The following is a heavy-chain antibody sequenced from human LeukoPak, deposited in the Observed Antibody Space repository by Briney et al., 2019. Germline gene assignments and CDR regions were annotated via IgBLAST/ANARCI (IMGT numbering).Heavy chain of an antibody. CDR1: GGSISSGGYY. V-gene: IGHV4-31*03. CDR3: ARVRAPAALYPFDS. D-gene: IGHD2-2*01. Sequence: SQTLSLTCTVSGGSISSGGYYWSWIRQHPGKGLEWIGYIYYSGNTYYNPSHKSRVTISVDTSKNQFSLKLRSVTAADTAVYYCARVRAPAALYPFDSWGQGTLVTVSS. J-gene: IGHJ4*02. CDR2: IYYSGNT.